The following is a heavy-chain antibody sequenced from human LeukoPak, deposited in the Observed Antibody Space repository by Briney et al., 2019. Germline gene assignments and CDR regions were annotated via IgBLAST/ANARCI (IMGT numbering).Heavy chain of an antibody. CDR3: ARGRYCGGDCYSKWFDP. CDR1: GGSISSYY. J-gene: IGHJ5*02. V-gene: IGHV4-4*07. CDR2: IYTSGST. D-gene: IGHD2-21*02. Sequence: SETLSLTCTVSGGSISSYYWSWIRQPAGKGLEWIGRIYTSGSTNYNPSLKSRVTMSVDTSKNQFSLKLSSVTAADTAVYYCARGRYCGGDCYSKWFDPWGQGTLVTVSS.